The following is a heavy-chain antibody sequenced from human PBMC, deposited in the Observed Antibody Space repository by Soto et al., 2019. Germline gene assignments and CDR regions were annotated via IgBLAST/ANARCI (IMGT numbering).Heavy chain of an antibody. CDR1: GYTFTSYY. J-gene: IGHJ3*02. D-gene: IGHD3-3*01. Sequence: ASVKVSCKASGYTFTSYYMHWVRQAPGQGLEWMGIINPSGGSTSYAQKFQGRVTMTRDTSTGTVYMELSSLRSEDTAVYYCARERNYDFWSGYYTPSDAFDIWGQGTMVTVSS. CDR3: ARERNYDFWSGYYTPSDAFDI. V-gene: IGHV1-46*01. CDR2: INPSGGST.